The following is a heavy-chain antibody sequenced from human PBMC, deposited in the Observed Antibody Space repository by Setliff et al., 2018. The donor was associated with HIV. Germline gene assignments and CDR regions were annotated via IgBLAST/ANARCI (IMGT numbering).Heavy chain of an antibody. CDR2: INHSGNT. Sequence: SETLSLTCAVYGESFSAYFWNWIRQPPGKGLEWIGEINHSGNTNYNPSLKSRVNISMDTSENRFSLKVTSVTAADTAVYYCARSGYDPMPGAMAPILWYFDLWGRGTLVTVSS. V-gene: IGHV4-34*01. J-gene: IGHJ2*01. D-gene: IGHD5-12*01. CDR1: GESFSAYF. CDR3: ARSGYDPMPGAMAPILWYFDL.